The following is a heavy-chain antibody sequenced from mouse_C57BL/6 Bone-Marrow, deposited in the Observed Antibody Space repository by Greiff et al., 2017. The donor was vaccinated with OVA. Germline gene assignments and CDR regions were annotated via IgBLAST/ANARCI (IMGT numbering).Heavy chain of an antibody. V-gene: IGHV7-3*01. J-gene: IGHJ4*01. Sequence: EVQGVESGGGLVQPGGSLSLSCAASGFTFTDYYMSWVRQPPGKALEWLGFIRNKANGYTTEYSALLKGRFTISIDNSQSILYIQMNALRAEDSATYDCASSLPYCFGSSYGYAMDDWGQGTSVTVSS. D-gene: IGHD1-1*01. CDR3: ASSLPYCFGSSYGYAMDD. CDR2: IRNKANGYTT. CDR1: GFTFTDYY.